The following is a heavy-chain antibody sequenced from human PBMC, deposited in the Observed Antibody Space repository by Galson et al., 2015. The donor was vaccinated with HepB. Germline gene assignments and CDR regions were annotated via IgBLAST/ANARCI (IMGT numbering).Heavy chain of an antibody. Sequence: CAISGDSVSSNSAAWNWIRQSPSRGLEWLGRTYYRSKWYNDYAVSVKSRITINPDTSKNQFSLQLNSVTPEDTAVYYCARSGQDPTIVGAIVNYYYGMDVWGQGTTVTVSS. J-gene: IGHJ6*02. V-gene: IGHV6-1*01. CDR2: TYYRSKWYN. D-gene: IGHD1-26*01. CDR3: ARSGQDPTIVGAIVNYYYGMDV. CDR1: GDSVSSNSAA.